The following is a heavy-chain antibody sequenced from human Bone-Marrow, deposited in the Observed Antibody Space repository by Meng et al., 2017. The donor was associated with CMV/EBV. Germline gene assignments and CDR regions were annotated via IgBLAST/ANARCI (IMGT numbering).Heavy chain of an antibody. D-gene: IGHD3-16*01. CDR3: AKGRWGHYYYGMDV. Sequence: ASVKVSCKASGYTFTGYYMHWVRQAPGQGLEWMGWINPNSGGTNYAQKFQGRVTMTRDTSISTAYMELSRLRAEDTALYYCAKGRWGHYYYGMDVWGQGTTVTVSS. CDR1: GYTFTGYY. J-gene: IGHJ6*02. V-gene: IGHV1-2*02. CDR2: INPNSGGT.